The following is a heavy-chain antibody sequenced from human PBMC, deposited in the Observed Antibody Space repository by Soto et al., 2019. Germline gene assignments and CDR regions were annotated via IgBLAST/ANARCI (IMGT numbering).Heavy chain of an antibody. CDR1: GFTFSDYY. Sequence: QVQLVYSGGGLVKPGGSLRISCAASGFTFSDYYMTWFRQAPGKGPECLSYMSSSGTDMYYADSARGRFTISRDNAQNSLYLQMNSLGADDPAVYYCARGSRGGGDYWGQGTMVTVSS. D-gene: IGHD3-16*01. CDR2: MSSSGTDM. V-gene: IGHV3-11*01. CDR3: ARGSRGGGDY. J-gene: IGHJ3*01.